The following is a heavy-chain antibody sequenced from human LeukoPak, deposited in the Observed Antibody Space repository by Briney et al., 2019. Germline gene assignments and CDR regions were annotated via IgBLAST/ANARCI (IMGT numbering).Heavy chain of an antibody. CDR2: IYHSGST. CDR1: GGSISSSNW. V-gene: IGHV4-4*02. CDR3: ARQLYSGYDANYYYYYMDV. D-gene: IGHD5-12*01. Sequence: PSETLSLTCAVSGGSISSSNWWSWVRQPPGKGLEWIGEIYHSGSTNYNPSLKSRVTISVDKSKNQFSLKLSSVTAADTAVYYCARQLYSGYDANYYYYYMDVWGKGTTVTVSS. J-gene: IGHJ6*03.